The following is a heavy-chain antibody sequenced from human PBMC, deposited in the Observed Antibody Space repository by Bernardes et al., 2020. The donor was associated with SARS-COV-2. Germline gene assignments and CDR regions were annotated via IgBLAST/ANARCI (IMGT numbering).Heavy chain of an antibody. CDR3: AKSSDGSGTSNPDD. CDR1: GFTFDDYA. CDR2: ISWNSDSI. J-gene: IGHJ4*02. D-gene: IGHD3-10*01. Sequence: YLSLSCASSGFTFDDYAMHWVRPAPGKGLEWVSGISWNSDSIGYADSVKGRFTISRDNAKNSLYLQMNSLRAEDTALYYCAKSSDGSGTSNPDDWGQGTLVTVS. V-gene: IGHV3-9*01.